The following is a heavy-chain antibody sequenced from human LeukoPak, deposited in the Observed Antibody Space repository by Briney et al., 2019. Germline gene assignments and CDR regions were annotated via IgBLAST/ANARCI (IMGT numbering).Heavy chain of an antibody. D-gene: IGHD2-2*01. CDR3: ARGGYCSSTSCQLIDY. Sequence: ASVKVSCKASGYTFTSYDINWVRQATGQGLEWMGWMNPNSGNTGYAQKLQGRVTMTRNTSISTAYMELSSLRSEDTAVYYCARGGYCSSTSCQLIDYWGQGTLVTVSS. V-gene: IGHV1-8*01. CDR2: MNPNSGNT. J-gene: IGHJ4*02. CDR1: GYTFTSYD.